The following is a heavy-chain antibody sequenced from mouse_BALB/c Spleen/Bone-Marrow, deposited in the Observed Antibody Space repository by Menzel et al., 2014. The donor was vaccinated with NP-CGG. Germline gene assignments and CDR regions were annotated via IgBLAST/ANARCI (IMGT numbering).Heavy chain of an antibody. D-gene: IGHD2-4*01. V-gene: IGHV14-3*02. J-gene: IGHJ3*01. CDR3: ARDDSWGFAY. Sequence: EVQRVESGAELVKPGASVKLSRTASGFNIRDTYMHWVKQRPEQGLEWIGRIDPANGNTKYDPKFQGKATITADTSSNTAYLQLSSLTSEDTAVYYCARDDSWGFAYWGQGTLVTVSA. CDR2: IDPANGNT. CDR1: GFNIRDTY.